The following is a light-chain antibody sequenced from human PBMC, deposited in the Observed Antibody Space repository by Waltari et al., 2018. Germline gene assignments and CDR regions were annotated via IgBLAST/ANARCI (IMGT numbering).Light chain of an antibody. CDR3: SSYTSSFTEV. Sequence: QSALTQPASVSGSPGQSITISCTGTTSDVVGYNYVSWYHQHPRKAPNLMIYDVRHRPSGVSNRVSGSKSGNTASLTISGLQAEDEADYYCSSYTSSFTEVFGGGTKLTVL. CDR1: TSDVVGYNY. J-gene: IGLJ3*02. CDR2: DVR. V-gene: IGLV2-14*03.